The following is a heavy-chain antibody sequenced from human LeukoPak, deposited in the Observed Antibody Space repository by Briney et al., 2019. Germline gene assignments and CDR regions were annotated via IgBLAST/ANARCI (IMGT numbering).Heavy chain of an antibody. J-gene: IGHJ5*02. CDR1: GGSFSGYY. D-gene: IGHD6-13*01. CDR2: INHSGST. V-gene: IGHV4-34*01. Sequence: SETLSLTCAVYGGSFSGYYWSWIRQPPGKGLEWIGEINHSGSTNYNPSLKSRVTISVDTSKNQFSLKLSSVTAADTAVYYCARGMYSSSWYNAGWFDPWGQGTLVTVSS. CDR3: ARGMYSSSWYNAGWFDP.